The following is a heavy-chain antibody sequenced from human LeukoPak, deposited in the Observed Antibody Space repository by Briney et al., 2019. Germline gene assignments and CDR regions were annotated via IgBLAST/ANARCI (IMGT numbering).Heavy chain of an antibody. D-gene: IGHD5-18*01. CDR1: GGSFSGYY. V-gene: IGHV4-34*01. J-gene: IGHJ4*02. CDR2: INHSRST. CDR3: ARARRTARAIYY. Sequence: PSETLSLTCAVYGGSFSGYYWSWIRQPPGKGLEWIGEINHSRSTNYNPSLKSRVTIAVDTSKHQFSLKLSSVTAADTAVYYCARARRTARAIYYWGQGTLVTVSS.